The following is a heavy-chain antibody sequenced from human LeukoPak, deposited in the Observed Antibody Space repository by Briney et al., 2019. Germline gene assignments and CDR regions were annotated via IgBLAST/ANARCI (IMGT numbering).Heavy chain of an antibody. D-gene: IGHD6-19*01. Sequence: PGGSLRLSCAASGFTFDDYAMHWVRQAPGKGLEWVSLISGDGGSTYYADSVKGRFTISRENAKNSLYLQMDNLRAGDTAVYYCARSKSYSSGWTDFDYWGQGTLVTVSS. J-gene: IGHJ4*02. CDR3: ARSKSYSSGWTDFDY. V-gene: IGHV3-43*02. CDR2: ISGDGGST. CDR1: GFTFDDYA.